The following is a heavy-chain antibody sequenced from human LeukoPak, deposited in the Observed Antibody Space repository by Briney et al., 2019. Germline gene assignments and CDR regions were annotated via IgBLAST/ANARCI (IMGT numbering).Heavy chain of an antibody. Sequence: PSETLSLTCTVSGGSISSSSYYWGWIRQPPGKGLEWIGSIYYSWSTYYNPSPKSRVTISVDPSKNQFSLKLSSVTAADTAVYYCARWVESHNWFDPWGQGTLVTVSS. J-gene: IGHJ5*02. CDR3: ARWVESHNWFDP. CDR1: GGSISSSSYY. CDR2: IYYSWST. V-gene: IGHV4-39*01.